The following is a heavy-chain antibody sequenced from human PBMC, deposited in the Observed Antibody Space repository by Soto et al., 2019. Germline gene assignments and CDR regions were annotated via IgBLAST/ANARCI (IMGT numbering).Heavy chain of an antibody. D-gene: IGHD6-13*01. CDR3: ASLIRIAAAGTRGRWFDP. J-gene: IGHJ5*02. Sequence: SETLSLTCTVSGGSSRSSIYYGGWIRRPPGKGLEWIGSIFYSGSTYYNPSLKSRVTISVDTSKNQFSLKLYSVTAADTAVYYCASLIRIAAAGTRGRWFDPWGQGALVTVSS. V-gene: IGHV4-39*01. CDR1: GGSSRSSIYY. CDR2: IFYSGST.